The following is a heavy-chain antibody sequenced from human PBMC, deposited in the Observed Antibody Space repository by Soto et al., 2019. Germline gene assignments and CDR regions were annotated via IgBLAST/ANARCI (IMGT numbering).Heavy chain of an antibody. CDR2: IFYSASGS. CDR3: VRGPGRGSSLFGHLNY. CDR1: GLSFSTFG. D-gene: IGHD3-3*01. J-gene: IGHJ4*02. Sequence: GGSLRRSCSASGLSFSTFGMFWVRQAPGQGLEYVSAIFYSASGSYYADPVRGRFTVSRDNSKNMFYLQMSRLRVEDTALYFFVRGPGRGSSLFGHLNYWDQGAQINVST. V-gene: IGHV3-64D*06.